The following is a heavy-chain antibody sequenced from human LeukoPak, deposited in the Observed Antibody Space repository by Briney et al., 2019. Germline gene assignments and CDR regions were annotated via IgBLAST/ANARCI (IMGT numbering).Heavy chain of an antibody. Sequence: GSLRLSCAASGFTFSGSAMHWVRQASGKGLEWVGRIRSKANSYATAYAASVKGRFAISGDDSKNTAYLQMNSLKTEDTAVYYCLYYDILPTLDVWGQGTTVTVSS. D-gene: IGHD3-9*01. V-gene: IGHV3-73*01. CDR1: GFTFSGSA. CDR2: IRSKANSYAT. J-gene: IGHJ6*02. CDR3: LYYDILPTLDV.